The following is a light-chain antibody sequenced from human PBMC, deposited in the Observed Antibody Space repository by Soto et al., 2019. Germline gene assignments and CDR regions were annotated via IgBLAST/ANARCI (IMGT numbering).Light chain of an antibody. CDR1: QSVSSSY. CDR3: HQYGSSPGT. J-gene: IGKJ1*01. V-gene: IGKV3-20*01. CDR2: GAS. Sequence: EIVLTQSPGTLSLSPGERATLSCRASQSVSSSYLAWYQQKPGQAPRLLIYGASSRAAGIPDRFSGSGSGKDFTLTISRLEPEDFAMFYCHQYGSSPGTFGQGTKVEIK.